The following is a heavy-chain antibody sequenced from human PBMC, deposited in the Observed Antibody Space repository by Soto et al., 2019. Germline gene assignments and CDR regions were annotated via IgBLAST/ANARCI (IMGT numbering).Heavy chain of an antibody. Sequence: QVQLVQSGAEVKKPGSSVKVSCKASGGTFSSYTISWVRQAPGQGLEWMGGIIPIFNAAKYAPKFQGRLTITADESTSRAYMELSSLRSEDTAVYYCARDGGGNSLAYWGQGTLVIVSS. J-gene: IGHJ4*02. D-gene: IGHD2-21*02. CDR3: ARDGGGNSLAY. V-gene: IGHV1-69*01. CDR2: IIPIFNAA. CDR1: GGTFSSYT.